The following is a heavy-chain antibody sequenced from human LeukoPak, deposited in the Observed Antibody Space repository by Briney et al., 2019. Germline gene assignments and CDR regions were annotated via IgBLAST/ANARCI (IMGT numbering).Heavy chain of an antibody. D-gene: IGHD3-10*01. J-gene: IGHJ5*02. V-gene: IGHV1-2*02. CDR2: INPNSGGT. CDR3: ARVSSGGGDKGIWFDP. CDR1: GYTFTSYY. Sequence: ALVKVSCKASGYTFTSYYMHWVRQAPGQGLEWMGWINPNSGGTNYAQKFQGRVTMTRDTSISTAYMELSRLRSDDTAVYYCARVSSGGGDKGIWFDPWGQGTLVTVSS.